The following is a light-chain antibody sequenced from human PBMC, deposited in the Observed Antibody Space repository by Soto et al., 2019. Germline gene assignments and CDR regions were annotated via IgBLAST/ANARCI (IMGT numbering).Light chain of an antibody. J-gene: IGLJ2*01. V-gene: IGLV4-69*01. CDR2: LSSDGSH. CDR1: SGHSSYA. CDR3: QTWDTGARVV. Sequence: QPVLTQSPSASASLGASVKLTCTLSSGHSSYAIAWHQQQTEKGPRYLMKLSSDGSHSKGDGIPDRFSGSSSGAERYLTSSSLQSEDEADYYCQTWDTGARVVFGGGTKLTVL.